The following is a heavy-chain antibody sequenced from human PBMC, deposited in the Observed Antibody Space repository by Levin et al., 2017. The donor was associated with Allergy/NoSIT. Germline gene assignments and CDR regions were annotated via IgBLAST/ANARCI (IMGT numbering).Heavy chain of an antibody. D-gene: IGHD6-19*01. CDR3: AKEGVRSSGWNDALDI. J-gene: IGHJ3*02. V-gene: IGHV3-66*01. CDR1: GLTVSSSY. Sequence: ASVKVSCAASGLTVSSSYMHWVRQAPGRGLEWVSVIRSVGTTYHADSVRGRFTISRDNSKNTLYLQMNSLRAEDTAMYYCAKEGVRSSGWNDALDIWGQGTMVTVSS. CDR2: IRSVGTT.